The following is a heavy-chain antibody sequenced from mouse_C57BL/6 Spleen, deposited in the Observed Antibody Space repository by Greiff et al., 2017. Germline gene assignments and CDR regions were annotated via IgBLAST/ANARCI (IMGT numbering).Heavy chain of an antibody. CDR1: GFTFSNYW. CDR3: TGWGTRN. Sequence: EVKVEESGGGLVQPGGSMKLSCVASGFTFSNYWLTWVRQSPEKGLEWVAQIRLKSDNYATHYAESVKGRFTISRDDSKSSVYLQMNNLRAEDTGMYYCTGWGTRNWGQGTTLTVSS. D-gene: IGHD3-1*01. V-gene: IGHV6-3*01. J-gene: IGHJ2*01. CDR2: IRLKSDNYAT.